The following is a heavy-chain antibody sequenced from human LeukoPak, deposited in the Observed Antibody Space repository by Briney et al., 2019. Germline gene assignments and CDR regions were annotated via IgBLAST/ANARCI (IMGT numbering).Heavy chain of an antibody. Sequence: PGRSLRLSCAASGFTFSSYAMHWVRQAPGKGLEWVAVISDDGSNKYYADSVKGRFTISRDNSKNTLYLQMNSLRAEDTAVYYCARDLLNYDFWSGSFDYWGQGTLVTVSS. J-gene: IGHJ4*02. V-gene: IGHV3-30*04. CDR2: ISDDGSNK. CDR3: ARDLLNYDFWSGSFDY. D-gene: IGHD3-3*01. CDR1: GFTFSSYA.